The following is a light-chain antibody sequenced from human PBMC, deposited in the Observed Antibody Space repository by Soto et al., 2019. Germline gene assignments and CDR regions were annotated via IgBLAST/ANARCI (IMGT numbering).Light chain of an antibody. CDR2: GAS. CDR1: QSISSW. Sequence: DIQMTQSPSTLSASVGDRVTITCRASQSISSWLAWYQQKPGKAPKLLISGASSLQSGVPSRFSGSGSGTDFSLTISSLQPEDFATYFCQQANSFPSFGQGTRLEIK. CDR3: QQANSFPS. V-gene: IGKV1-12*02. J-gene: IGKJ5*01.